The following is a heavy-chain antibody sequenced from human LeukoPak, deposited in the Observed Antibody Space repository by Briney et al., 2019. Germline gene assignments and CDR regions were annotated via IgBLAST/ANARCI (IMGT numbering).Heavy chain of an antibody. V-gene: IGHV5-51*01. CDR3: ARQPLVRDCGGDCEFDY. Sequence: GESLQISCQGSGSSFSNYWIGWVRQLPGKGLEWMGIIYPGDSNTRYSPSFQGQVTISADKSISTAYLQWTSLKASDTAIYYCARQPLVRDCGGDCEFDYWGQGTRVSVSS. CDR2: IYPGDSNT. J-gene: IGHJ4*02. D-gene: IGHD2-21*02. CDR1: GSSFSNYW.